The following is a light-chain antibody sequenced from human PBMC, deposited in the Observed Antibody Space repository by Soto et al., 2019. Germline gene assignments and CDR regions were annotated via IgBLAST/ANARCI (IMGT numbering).Light chain of an antibody. CDR1: QSVRSSY. V-gene: IGKV3-20*01. J-gene: IGKJ1*01. Sequence: EIVLTQSPGTLSLSPGERATLSCRASQSVRSSYLAWYQQKLGQAPRLLIYGVSNRATGIPDRFSGSGSGTDFTLTISRLESEDVEVYYCQQYGTSPRTFGQGTKVEIK. CDR3: QQYGTSPRT. CDR2: GVS.